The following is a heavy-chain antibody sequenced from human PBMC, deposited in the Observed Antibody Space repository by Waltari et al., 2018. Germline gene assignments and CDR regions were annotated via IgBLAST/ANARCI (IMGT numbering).Heavy chain of an antibody. CDR2: INPNSGGT. CDR1: GYTFTGYY. Sequence: QVQLVQSGAEVKKPGASVKVSCKASGYTFTGYYMHWVRQAPGQGLEWMGWINPNSGGTNYAQKCQGRVTMTRDTSISTAYMELSRLRSDDTAVYYCARDYSGGAVNWFDPWGQGTLVTVSS. CDR3: ARDYSGGAVNWFDP. D-gene: IGHD2-15*01. J-gene: IGHJ5*02. V-gene: IGHV1-2*02.